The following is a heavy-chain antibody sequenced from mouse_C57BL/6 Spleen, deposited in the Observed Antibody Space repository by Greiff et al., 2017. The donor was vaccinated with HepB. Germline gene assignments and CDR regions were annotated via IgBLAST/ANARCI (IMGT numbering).Heavy chain of an antibody. J-gene: IGHJ4*01. CDR1: GYTFTSYW. Sequence: QVQLQQPGAELVRPGSSVKLSCKASGYTFTSYWMDWVKQRPGQGLEWIGNIYPSDSETHYNQKFKDKATLTVDKSSSTAYMQLSSLTSEDSAVYYCARSLPLMDYWGQGTSVIVSS. D-gene: IGHD2-1*01. V-gene: IGHV1-61*01. CDR2: IYPSDSET. CDR3: ARSLPLMDY.